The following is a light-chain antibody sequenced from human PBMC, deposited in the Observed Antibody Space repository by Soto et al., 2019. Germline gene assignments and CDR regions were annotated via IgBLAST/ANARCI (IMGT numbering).Light chain of an antibody. CDR2: EDS. J-gene: IGLJ1*01. Sequence: QSVLTQPASVSESPGQSITISCTGTSSDFGSYKFVSWYQHHPGKAPKLMIYEDSKRPSGVSDRFSGSKSGNTASLTISGLQADDEADYYCCSYAGTTNVFGTGTKVTVL. CDR3: CSYAGTTNV. CDR1: SSDFGSYKF. V-gene: IGLV2-23*02.